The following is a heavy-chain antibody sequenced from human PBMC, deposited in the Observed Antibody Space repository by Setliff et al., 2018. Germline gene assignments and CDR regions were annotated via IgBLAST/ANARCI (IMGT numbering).Heavy chain of an antibody. D-gene: IGHD3-3*01. CDR3: ARGGGQIHYDFWSGYFSDPQPNYYYYYMDV. CDR1: GYTFTSYD. CDR2: MNPNSGNT. Sequence: SCKASGYTFTSYDINWVRQATGQGLEWMGWMNPNSGNTGYAQKFQGRVTITRNTSISTAYMELSSLRSEDTAVYYCARGGGQIHYDFWSGYFSDPQPNYYYYYMDVWGKGTTVTVSS. V-gene: IGHV1-8*03. J-gene: IGHJ6*03.